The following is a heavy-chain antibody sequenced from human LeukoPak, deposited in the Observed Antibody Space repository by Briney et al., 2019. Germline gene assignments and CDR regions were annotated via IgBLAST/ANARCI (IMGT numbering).Heavy chain of an antibody. J-gene: IGHJ4*02. CDR1: GGSISSNTYY. CDR3: ARLRKGVAAAGIDY. Sequence: SETLSLTCTVSGGSISSNTYYWGWIRQPPGKGLEWIGEVNHSVSTNYNPSLKSRVTISVDTSKNQFSLKLSSVTAADTAVYYCARLRKGVAAAGIDYWGQGTLVTVSS. CDR2: VNHSVST. V-gene: IGHV4-39*07. D-gene: IGHD6-13*01.